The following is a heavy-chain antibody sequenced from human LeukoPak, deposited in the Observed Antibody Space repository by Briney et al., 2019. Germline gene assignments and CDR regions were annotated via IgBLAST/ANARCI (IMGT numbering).Heavy chain of an antibody. CDR1: GGSISSSSYY. CDR2: IYYSGST. CDR3: ARLPTRTRGEFDI. D-gene: IGHD1-1*01. V-gene: IGHV4-39*01. J-gene: IGHJ3*02. Sequence: SETLSLTCTVSGGSISSSSYYWGWIRQPPGKGLEWIGSIYYSGSTYYNPSLKSRVTISVDTSKNQFSLKLSSVTAADTAVYYCARLPTRTRGEFDIWGQGTMVTVSS.